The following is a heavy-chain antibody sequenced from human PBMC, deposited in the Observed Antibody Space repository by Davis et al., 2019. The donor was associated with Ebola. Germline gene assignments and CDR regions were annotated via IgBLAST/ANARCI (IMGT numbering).Heavy chain of an antibody. J-gene: IGHJ4*02. CDR3: ARRGNWKGAFDY. Sequence: PSETLSLTCTVSGGSISSSSYYWGWIRQPPGKGLEWIGSIYYSGSTYYNPSLKSRVTISVDTSKNQFSLKLSSVTAADTAVYYCARRGNWKGAFDYWGQGTLVTVSS. CDR1: GGSISSSSYY. CDR2: IYYSGST. D-gene: IGHD1-20*01. V-gene: IGHV4-39*01.